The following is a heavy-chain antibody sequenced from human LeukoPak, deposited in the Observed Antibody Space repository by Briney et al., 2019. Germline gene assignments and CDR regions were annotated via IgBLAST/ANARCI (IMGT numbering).Heavy chain of an antibody. D-gene: IGHD6-19*01. J-gene: IGHJ5*02. V-gene: IGHV4-34*01. CDR2: INHSGST. CDR3: ARHVKIRGWYTGSWFDP. Sequence: PSETLSLTCAVYGGSFSGYYWSWIRQPPGKGLEWIGEINHSGSTNYNPSLKSRVTISVDTSKNQFSLKLSSVTAADTAVYYCARHVKIRGWYTGSWFDPWGQGTLVTVSS. CDR1: GGSFSGYY.